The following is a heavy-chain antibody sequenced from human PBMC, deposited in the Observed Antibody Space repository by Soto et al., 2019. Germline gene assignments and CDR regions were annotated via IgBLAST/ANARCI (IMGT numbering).Heavy chain of an antibody. CDR3: ARRGIAAAGYYYYYYFVL. V-gene: IGHV1-8*01. Sequence: QVQLVQSGAEVKKPGGSVKVSCKASGYTFTSYDINWVRQATGQGLEWMGWMNPNSGNTGYAQKFQGRVTMTRNTSISTAYMELSSLGSEDTAVYYCARRGIAAAGYYYYYYFVLWGRGTLVTVSS. J-gene: IGHJ2*01. D-gene: IGHD6-13*01. CDR1: GYTFTSYD. CDR2: MNPNSGNT.